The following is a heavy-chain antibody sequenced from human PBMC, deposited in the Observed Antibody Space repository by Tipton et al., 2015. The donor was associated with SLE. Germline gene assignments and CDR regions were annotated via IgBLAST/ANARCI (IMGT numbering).Heavy chain of an antibody. D-gene: IGHD3-16*01. Sequence: TLSLTCSIHGGSFGGYYWSWIRQPPGKGLEWIGEINHGGSTNYNPSPKSRVTISADTSKNQFSLKLSSVTAADTAVYYCARVQAYEGFDPWGQGTLVTVSS. CDR3: ARVQAYEGFDP. V-gene: IGHV4-34*01. CDR1: GGSFGGYY. J-gene: IGHJ5*02. CDR2: INHGGST.